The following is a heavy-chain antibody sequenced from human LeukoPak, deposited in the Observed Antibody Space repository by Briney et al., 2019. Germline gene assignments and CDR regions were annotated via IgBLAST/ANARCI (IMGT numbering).Heavy chain of an antibody. D-gene: IGHD2-2*01. CDR3: ARRLTQYDCFDP. Sequence: SQTLSLTCAISGDSVSSNSVTWNWIRQSPSRGLEWLGRTYYRSTWYNDYAVSVRGRVTVNPDTSKNQFSMHLNSVTPEDTAVYYCARRLTQYDCFDPWGQGILVTVSS. J-gene: IGHJ5*02. CDR1: GDSVSSNSVT. V-gene: IGHV6-1*01. CDR2: TYYRSTWYN.